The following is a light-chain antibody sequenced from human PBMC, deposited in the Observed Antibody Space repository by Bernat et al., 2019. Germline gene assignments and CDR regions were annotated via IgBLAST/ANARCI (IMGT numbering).Light chain of an antibody. J-gene: IGKJ3*01. CDR1: QGISSY. CDR2: YAS. V-gene: IGKV1D-43*01. CDR3: QQYYSTPGT. Sequence: AIRMTQSPFSLSASVGDRVTITCCASQGISSYLAWYQQKPAKAPKLFIYYASSLQSVVPSRFSGSGSGTDYTLTISSLQPEDFATYYCQQYYSTPGTFGPGTKVDIK.